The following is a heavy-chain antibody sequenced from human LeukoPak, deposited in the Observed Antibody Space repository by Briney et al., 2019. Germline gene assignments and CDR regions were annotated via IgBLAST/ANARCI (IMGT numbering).Heavy chain of an antibody. CDR1: GGTFSSYA. Sequence: ASVKVSCKASGGTFSSYAISWVRQAPGQGLEWMGRIIPIFGTANYAQKFQGRVTITTDESTSTAYMELSSLRSEDTAVYYCARDGELLWSLDYWGQGTLVTVSS. D-gene: IGHD3-10*01. J-gene: IGHJ4*02. CDR3: ARDGELLWSLDY. V-gene: IGHV1-69*05. CDR2: IIPIFGTA.